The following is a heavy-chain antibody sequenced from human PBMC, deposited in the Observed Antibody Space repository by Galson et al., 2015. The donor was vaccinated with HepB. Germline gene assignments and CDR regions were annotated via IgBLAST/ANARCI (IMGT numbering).Heavy chain of an antibody. Sequence: SLRLSCAASEFTFGDYAMSWFRQAPGKGLEWVGFIRSKAYGGTTEYAASVKGRFTISRDDSKSIAYLQMNSLKTEDTAVYYCTREYGYDFWSGYYRENYYYYGMDVWGQGTTVTVSS. CDR1: EFTFGDYA. D-gene: IGHD3-3*01. CDR3: TREYGYDFWSGYYRENYYYYGMDV. J-gene: IGHJ6*02. CDR2: IRSKAYGGTT. V-gene: IGHV3-49*03.